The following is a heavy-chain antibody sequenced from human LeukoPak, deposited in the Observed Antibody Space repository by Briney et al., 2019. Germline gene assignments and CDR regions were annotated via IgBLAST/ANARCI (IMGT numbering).Heavy chain of an antibody. V-gene: IGHV4-59*01. CDR1: GGSISSYY. CDR2: IYYSGST. Sequence: SEALSLTCTVSGGSISSYYWSWIRQPPGKGLEWTGYIYYSGSTNYNPSLKSRVTISVDTSKNQFSLKLSSVTAADTAVYYCARGRIAARLYYYYYYMDVWGKGTTVTVSS. J-gene: IGHJ6*03. D-gene: IGHD6-6*01. CDR3: ARGRIAARLYYYYYYMDV.